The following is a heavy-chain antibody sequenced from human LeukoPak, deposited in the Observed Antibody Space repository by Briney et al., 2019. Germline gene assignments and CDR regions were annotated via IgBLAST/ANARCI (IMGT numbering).Heavy chain of an antibody. Sequence: PGGSLRLSCAASGFTFSSYSMNWVRQAPGKGLEWVSYISSSSSTIYYADSVKGRFTISRDNAKNSLYLQMNSLRAEDTAVYYCAAEGRGFGFDPWGQGTLVTVSS. CDR3: AAEGRGFGFDP. V-gene: IGHV3-48*01. CDR2: ISSSSSTI. J-gene: IGHJ5*02. D-gene: IGHD3-10*01. CDR1: GFTFSSYS.